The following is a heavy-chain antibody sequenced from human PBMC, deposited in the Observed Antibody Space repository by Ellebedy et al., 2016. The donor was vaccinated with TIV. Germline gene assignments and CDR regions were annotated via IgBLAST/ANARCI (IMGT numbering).Heavy chain of an antibody. CDR2: IKQDGSEK. V-gene: IGHV3-7*02. J-gene: IGHJ6*02. CDR1: GFTFSSYW. CDR3: AKGYCSGGSCALDV. D-gene: IGHD2-15*01. Sequence: GESLKISCAASGFTFSSYWMSWVRQAPGKGLEWVANIKQDGSEKYYVDSVKGRFTISRDNSKNTLYLQMNSLRAEDTAVYYCAKGYCSGGSCALDVWGQGTTVTVSS.